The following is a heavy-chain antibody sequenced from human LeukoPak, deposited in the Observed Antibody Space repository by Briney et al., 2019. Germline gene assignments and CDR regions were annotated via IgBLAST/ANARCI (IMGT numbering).Heavy chain of an antibody. CDR2: IIPIFHTS. J-gene: IGHJ6*02. Sequence: GASVKVSCKASGGIFSTYGFHWVRQAPGQGLEWLGGIIPIFHTSHYARKFQDRVMISADESTSTVYMELSSLRSEDTAVYYCARFYSSSWYVHYYYGMDVWGQGTTVTVSS. CDR3: ARFYSSSWYVHYYYGMDV. D-gene: IGHD6-13*01. V-gene: IGHV1-69*13. CDR1: GGIFSTYG.